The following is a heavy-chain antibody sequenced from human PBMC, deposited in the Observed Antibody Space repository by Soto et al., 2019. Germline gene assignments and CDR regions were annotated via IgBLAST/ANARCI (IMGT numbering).Heavy chain of an antibody. CDR2: IYPGDSDT. CDR3: ARLVGSSSYYYYYYMDV. D-gene: IGHD6-6*01. CDR1: GYSFTSYW. V-gene: IGHV5-51*01. Sequence: PGESLKISCKGSGYSFTSYWIGWVRQMPGKGLEWMGIIYPGDSDTRYSPSFQGQVTISADKSISTAYLQWSSLKASDTAMYYCARLVGSSSYYYYYYMDVWGKGPTVTVSS. J-gene: IGHJ6*03.